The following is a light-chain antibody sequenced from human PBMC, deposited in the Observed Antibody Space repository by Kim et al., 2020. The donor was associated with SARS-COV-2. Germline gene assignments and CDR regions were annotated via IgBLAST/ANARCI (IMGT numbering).Light chain of an antibody. Sequence: SSELTQDPAVSVALGQTVRITCQGDSLRSYYASWYQQKPGQAPVLVIYGKNNRPSGIPDRFSGSSSGNTASLTITGAQAEDEADYYCNSRDSSGKHAYVV. CDR3: NSRDSSGKHAYVV. CDR1: SLRSYY. J-gene: IGLJ2*01. V-gene: IGLV3-19*01. CDR2: GKN.